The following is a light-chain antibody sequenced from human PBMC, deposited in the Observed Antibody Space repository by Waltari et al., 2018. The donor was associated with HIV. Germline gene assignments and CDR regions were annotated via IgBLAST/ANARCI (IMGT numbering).Light chain of an antibody. CDR2: GAT. CDR3: QQYNHWPLT. Sequence: ETVMTQSPDILSVSPGERPTLSCRASQSVGGDVAWYQQKPGQAPRLLIYGATSRATGIPARFSASGSGTEFILTIRSLQSEDFAVYFCQQYNHWPLTFGGGTKVEIK. J-gene: IGKJ4*01. CDR1: QSVGGD. V-gene: IGKV3-15*01.